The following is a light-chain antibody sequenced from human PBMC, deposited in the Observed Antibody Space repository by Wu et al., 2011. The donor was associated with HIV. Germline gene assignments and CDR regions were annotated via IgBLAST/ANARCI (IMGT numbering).Light chain of an antibody. J-gene: IGKJ1*01. V-gene: IGKV3-20*01. CDR2: GAS. CDR1: QTVTDSK. CDR3: QQYGSSPWT. Sequence: SQTVTDSKLAWYQQKPWPGSQALIYGASSRATGIPDRFSGSGSGTDFTLTISRLEPEDFAVYYCQQYGSSPWTFGQGTKVEIK.